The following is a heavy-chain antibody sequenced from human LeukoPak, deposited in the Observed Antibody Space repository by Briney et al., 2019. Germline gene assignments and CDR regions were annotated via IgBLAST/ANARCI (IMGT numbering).Heavy chain of an antibody. V-gene: IGHV1-8*01. Sequence: ASVKVSCKASGYTFTSYDINWVRQATGQGLEWMGWMNPNSGNTGYAQKLQGRVTMTRNTSISTAYMELSSLRSEDTAVYYCARRRAAAGTKNWFDPWGQGTLVTVSS. J-gene: IGHJ5*02. CDR3: ARRRAAAGTKNWFDP. CDR2: MNPNSGNT. CDR1: GYTFTSYD. D-gene: IGHD6-13*01.